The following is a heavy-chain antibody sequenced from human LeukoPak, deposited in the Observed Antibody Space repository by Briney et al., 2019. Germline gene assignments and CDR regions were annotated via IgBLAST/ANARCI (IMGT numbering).Heavy chain of an antibody. J-gene: IGHJ4*02. CDR2: IKQDGSEK. CDR3: ARAGGYASSWAY. CDR1: GFTFSSYW. Sequence: GGSLRLSCAASGFTFSSYWMSWVRQAPGKGLKWVANIKQDGSEKNYVDSVKGRFTISRDNAKNSLELQMNSLRDEDTAVYYCARAGGYASSWAYWGQGTLVTVSS. V-gene: IGHV3-7*01. D-gene: IGHD5-12*01.